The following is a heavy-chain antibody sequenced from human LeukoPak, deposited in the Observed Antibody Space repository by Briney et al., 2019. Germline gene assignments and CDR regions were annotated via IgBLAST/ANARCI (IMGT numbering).Heavy chain of an antibody. CDR1: GGSFSGYY. CDR3: ARGRSVLLGRSGYYGG. V-gene: IGHV4-34*01. J-gene: IGHJ4*02. Sequence: SESLSLTCAVYGGSFSGYYWSWSRQPPGKGLEWIGEINHSGSTNYNPSLKSRVTISVDTSKNQFSLKLSSVTAADTAVYYCARGRSVLLGRSGYYGGWGQRAIVSVSS. CDR2: INHSGST. D-gene: IGHD3-22*01.